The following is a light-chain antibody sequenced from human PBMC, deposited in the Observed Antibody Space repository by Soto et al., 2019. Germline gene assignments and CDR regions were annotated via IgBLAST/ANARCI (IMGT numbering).Light chain of an antibody. CDR3: QQSYNAPYT. J-gene: IGKJ2*01. CDR2: SAA. CDR1: QNIGTS. V-gene: IGKV1-39*01. Sequence: DIQMTQSPSSLSVSIGDSITITCRASQNIGTSLNWYQMKLGRAPKLLIYSAATLQSGAPSRFSGGGSGTDFPLTSKNLQPDDFATYSCQQSYNAPYTFGVGTMLEIK.